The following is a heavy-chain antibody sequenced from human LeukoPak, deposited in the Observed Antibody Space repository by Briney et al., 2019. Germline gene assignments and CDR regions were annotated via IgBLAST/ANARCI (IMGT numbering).Heavy chain of an antibody. CDR3: ARGGDRRGFDY. V-gene: IGHV4-31*03. CDR2: IYDSGTT. D-gene: IGHD3-10*01. CDR1: GDSISNGGYY. Sequence: SQTLSLTCTVSGDSISNGGYYWSWIPQHPGKGLEWIGYIYDSGTTYYNPALQSRVTISVDMSDNHFSLKMKSMTAADTAVYFCARGGDRRGFDYWGQGTLVTVSS. J-gene: IGHJ4*02.